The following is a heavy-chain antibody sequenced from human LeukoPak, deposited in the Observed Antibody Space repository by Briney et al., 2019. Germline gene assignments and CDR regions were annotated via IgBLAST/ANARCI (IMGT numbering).Heavy chain of an antibody. CDR1: GFTFSAYY. D-gene: IGHD2-15*01. J-gene: IGHJ4*02. CDR2: LYSDGRT. Sequence: GGSLRLSCAASGFTFSAYYVNWVRQAPGKGLEWVSVLYSDGRTYYADSVKGRFTISRDTSKNTLYLQVNSLRAEDTAVYYCARGGGYYPIDYWGQGTLVTVSS. CDR3: ARGGGYYPIDY. V-gene: IGHV3-53*01.